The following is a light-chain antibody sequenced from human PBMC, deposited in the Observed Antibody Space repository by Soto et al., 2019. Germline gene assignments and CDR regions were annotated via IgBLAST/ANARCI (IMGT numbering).Light chain of an antibody. CDR2: EVS. CDR3: SPSAGSNNFVV. Sequence: QSVLTQPPSASGSPGQSVTISCTGTSSDVGGYNYVSWYQQHPGKAPKLMIYEVSKRPSGVPDRFSGSKSGNTASLTVSGLQAEDEADYYCSPSAGSNNFVVFGGGTQLTVL. CDR1: SSDVGGYNY. V-gene: IGLV2-8*01. J-gene: IGLJ2*01.